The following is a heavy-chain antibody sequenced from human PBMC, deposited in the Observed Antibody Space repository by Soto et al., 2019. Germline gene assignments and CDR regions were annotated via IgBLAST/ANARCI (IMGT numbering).Heavy chain of an antibody. J-gene: IGHJ6*02. V-gene: IGHV4-34*01. CDR3: ARGPITIFGVVIPYYYGMDV. CDR1: GGSFSGYY. D-gene: IGHD3-3*01. Sequence: TSETLSLTCAVYGGSFSGYYWSWIRQPPGKGLEWIGEINHSGSTNYNPSLKSRVTISVDTSKNQFSLKLSSVTAADTAVYYCARGPITIFGVVIPYYYGMDVWGQGTKVT. CDR2: INHSGST.